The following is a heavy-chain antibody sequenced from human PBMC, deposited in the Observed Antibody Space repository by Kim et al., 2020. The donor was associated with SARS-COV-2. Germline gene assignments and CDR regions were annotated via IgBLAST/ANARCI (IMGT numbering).Heavy chain of an antibody. CDR1: GFTFYNYA. J-gene: IGHJ4*01. D-gene: IGHD5-18*01. Sequence: GGSLRLSCAASGFTFYNYAMSWVRQAPGKGPEWVSVIYSSGSSIYYADSVKGRFTISRDDSKSTLYLQMNSLRAEDTAVYYCAKDSDVHKAMVTFLHWGHGTLVTVSS. V-gene: IGHV3-23*03. CDR3: AKDSDVHKAMVTFLH. CDR2: IYSSGSSI.